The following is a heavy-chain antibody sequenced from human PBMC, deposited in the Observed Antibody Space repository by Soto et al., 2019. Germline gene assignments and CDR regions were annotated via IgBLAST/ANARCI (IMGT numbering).Heavy chain of an antibody. J-gene: IGHJ5*02. Sequence: AETLSLTCPVFGDSISRSGSYWGWVRQPPVKGLGWVGSIYCSGSTYYNPSLKSRVTISVHTSKNHFPRKRSSVTAADTAVHDSARGSSGTGSEQAWFDPGRRVTLVTDS. V-gene: IGHV4-39*02. CDR3: ARGSSGTGSEQAWFDP. D-gene: IGHD2-2*01. CDR2: IYCSGST. CDR1: GDSISRSGSY.